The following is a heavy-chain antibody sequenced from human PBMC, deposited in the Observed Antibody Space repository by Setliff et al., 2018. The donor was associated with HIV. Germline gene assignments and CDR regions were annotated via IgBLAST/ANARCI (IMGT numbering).Heavy chain of an antibody. CDR2: ISSSSSYI. CDR3: AGSRGYFVQAD. J-gene: IGHJ4*02. Sequence: PGGSLRLSCAASGFTFSNYNMNWVRQAPGKGLEWVSSISSSSSYIYYANSVKGRFTISRDNAKNSLYLQMSSLRAEDTAVYYCAGSRGYFVQADWGQGTLVTVSS. V-gene: IGHV3-21*01. CDR1: GFTFSNYN. D-gene: IGHD3-22*01.